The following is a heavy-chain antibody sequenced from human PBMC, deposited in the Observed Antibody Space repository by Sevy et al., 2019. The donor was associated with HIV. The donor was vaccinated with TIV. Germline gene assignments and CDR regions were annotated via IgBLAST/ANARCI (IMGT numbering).Heavy chain of an antibody. Sequence: GGSLRLSCAASGFTFSNYGVHWVRQAPGKGLEWVAHISYDGSDQYYADSVKGRFAISRENSKNTLYLQMNSLRPEDTAVYYCAKNGKGYDDDSRDYYDTSDYYQHNGMDVWGQRTTVTVSS. J-gene: IGHJ6*02. CDR3: AKNGKGYDDDSRDYYDTSDYYQHNGMDV. D-gene: IGHD3-22*01. V-gene: IGHV3-30*18. CDR1: GFTFSNYG. CDR2: ISYDGSDQ.